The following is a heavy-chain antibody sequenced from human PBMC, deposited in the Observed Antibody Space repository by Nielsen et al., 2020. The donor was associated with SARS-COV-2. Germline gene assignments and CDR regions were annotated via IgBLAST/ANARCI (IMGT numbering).Heavy chain of an antibody. J-gene: IGHJ4*02. CDR3: AKDSGGDSLFDY. CDR2: ISWNSGSI. V-gene: IGHV3-9*01. D-gene: IGHD2-21*02. Sequence: SLRLSCAASGFTFDDYAMHWVRQAPGKGLEWVSGISWNSGSIGYADSVKGRFTISRDNAKNSLYLQMNSLRAEDTALYYCAKDSGGDSLFDYWGQGTLVTVSS. CDR1: GFTFDDYA.